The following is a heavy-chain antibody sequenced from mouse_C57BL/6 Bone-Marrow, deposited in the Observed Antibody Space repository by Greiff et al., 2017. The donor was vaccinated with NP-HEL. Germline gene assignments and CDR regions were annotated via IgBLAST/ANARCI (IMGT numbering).Heavy chain of an antibody. V-gene: IGHV3-6*01. CDR1: GYSITSGYY. Sequence: EVHLVESGPGLVKPSQSLSLTCSVTGYSITSGYYWNWIRQFPGNKLEWMGYISYDGSNNYNPSLKNRISITRDTSKNQFFLKLNSVTTEDTATYYCARAGRDPYYAMDYWGQGTSVTVSS. J-gene: IGHJ4*01. CDR2: ISYDGSN. CDR3: ARAGRDPYYAMDY.